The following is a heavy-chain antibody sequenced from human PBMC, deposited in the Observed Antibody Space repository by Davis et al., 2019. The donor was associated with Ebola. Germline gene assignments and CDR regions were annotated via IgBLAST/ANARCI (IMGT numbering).Heavy chain of an antibody. CDR1: GFTFNIFD. CDR3: AKRGYSYGLDY. V-gene: IGHV3-30*02. D-gene: IGHD5-18*01. CDR2: VRSHGSDD. Sequence: GGSLRLSCAASGFTFNIFDMHWVRQAPGRGLAWVAFVRSHGSDDHYADSVKGRFTISRDNSKNTLYLQMNSLRAEDTAVYYCAKRGYSYGLDYWGQGTLVTVSS. J-gene: IGHJ4*02.